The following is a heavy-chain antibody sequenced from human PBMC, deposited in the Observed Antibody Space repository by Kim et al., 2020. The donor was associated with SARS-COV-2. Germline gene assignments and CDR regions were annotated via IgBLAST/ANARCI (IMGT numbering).Heavy chain of an antibody. V-gene: IGHV3-30*07. J-gene: IGHJ4*02. D-gene: IGHD3-22*01. Sequence: DSVKGRITISRDNYKNTVYLQMNGLRAEETAVYYCARDRAFGDYDSSDYWGQGTLVTVSS. CDR3: ARDRAFGDYDSSDY.